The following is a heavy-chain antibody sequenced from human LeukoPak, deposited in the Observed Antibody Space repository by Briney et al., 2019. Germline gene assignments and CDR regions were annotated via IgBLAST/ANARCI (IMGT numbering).Heavy chain of an antibody. Sequence: GGSPRLSCAASEFSVGSNYMTWVRQAPGKGLEWVAKIKKDGSEKYYVDSVKGRFTISRDNAKTSLFLQMNSLRAEDTAAYYCARDLSGITGYTYGRGIDYWGQGTLVTVSS. CDR1: EFSVGSNY. V-gene: IGHV3-7*01. CDR3: ARDLSGITGYTYGRGIDY. J-gene: IGHJ4*02. CDR2: IKKDGSEK. D-gene: IGHD5-18*01.